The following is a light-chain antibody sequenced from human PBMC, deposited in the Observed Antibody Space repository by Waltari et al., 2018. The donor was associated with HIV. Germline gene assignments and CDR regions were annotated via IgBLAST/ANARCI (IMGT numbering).Light chain of an antibody. J-gene: IGLJ2*01. Sequence: QSVLPQPPSASGTPGPRVAISCSGSSSNIGSNSVPWYQQVSGAAPKLIINSNNQRPSGVPGRFSGSKSGTAGSLAISALQSEDEADYYCAAWDDNRNTVVFGGGTKLTVL. CDR3: AAWDDNRNTVV. CDR2: SNN. V-gene: IGLV1-44*01. CDR1: SSNIGSNS.